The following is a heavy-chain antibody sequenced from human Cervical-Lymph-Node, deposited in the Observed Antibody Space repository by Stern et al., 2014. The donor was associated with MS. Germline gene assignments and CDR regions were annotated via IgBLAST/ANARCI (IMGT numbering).Heavy chain of an antibody. CDR2: IIPMFDTA. D-gene: IGHD3-10*01. Sequence: QVQLVQSGAEVKKPGSSVRVSCKASGGIFSSFAIRWVRQAPGQGLEWMGGIIPMFDTAKYAQKFQGRVTITADDSTTTAYMEVSSLRYEDTAVYYCASSVGELTPEAVWGQGTTVTVFS. J-gene: IGHJ6*02. CDR3: ASSVGELTPEAV. V-gene: IGHV1-69*12. CDR1: GGIFSSFA.